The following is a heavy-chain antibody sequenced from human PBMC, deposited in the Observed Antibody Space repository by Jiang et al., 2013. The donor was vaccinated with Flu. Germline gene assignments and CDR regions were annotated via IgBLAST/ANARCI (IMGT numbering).Heavy chain of an antibody. V-gene: IGHV1-69*06. D-gene: IGHD3-3*01. CDR3: ARDQNYDFWSGYFRRNNWFDP. J-gene: IGHJ5*02. CDR2: GTA. Sequence: GTANYAQKFQGRVTITADKSTSTAYMELSSLRSEDTAVYYCARDQNYDFWSGYFRRNNWFDPWGQGTLVTVSS.